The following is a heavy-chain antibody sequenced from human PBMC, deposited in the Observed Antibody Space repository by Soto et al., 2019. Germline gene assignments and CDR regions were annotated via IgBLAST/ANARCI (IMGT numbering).Heavy chain of an antibody. CDR1: GVSIISSNW. CDR2: IYHSGST. D-gene: IGHD3-22*01. Sequence: SETLSLTSAVSGVSIISSNWWSWVRQPPGKGLEWIGEIYHSGSTNYNPSLKSRVTISVDKSKNQFSLKLSSVTAADTAVYYCARSPDSSGYYPRWYYYGMDVWGQGTTVTVSS. V-gene: IGHV4-4*02. J-gene: IGHJ6*02. CDR3: ARSPDSSGYYPRWYYYGMDV.